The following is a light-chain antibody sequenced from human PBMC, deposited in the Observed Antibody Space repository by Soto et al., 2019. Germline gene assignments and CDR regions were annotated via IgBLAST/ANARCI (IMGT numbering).Light chain of an antibody. CDR1: QTITNW. J-gene: IGKJ1*01. V-gene: IGKV1-5*03. CDR2: KAS. Sequence: DIPMTQSPSTLSASVGERVTISCRASQTITNWLAWYQQKPGKAPKLLIYKASSLETGVPSRFSGSGSGTEFSLTISGLHPDDSATYYCQQYSSYWTFGQGTKVEIK. CDR3: QQYSSYWT.